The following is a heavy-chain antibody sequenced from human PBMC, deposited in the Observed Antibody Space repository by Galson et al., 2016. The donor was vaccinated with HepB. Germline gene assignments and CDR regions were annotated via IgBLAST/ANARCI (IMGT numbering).Heavy chain of an antibody. CDR1: GFTFNSYW. Sequence: SLRLSCAASGFTFNSYWMNWVRQAPGKGLEWVANIKQXGSEKYYLDSVRGRFTISRDNAKNSLYLTMNSLRAEDTAVYYCARDGRYFDWLLSPIFDSWGQGTLVTVSS. J-gene: IGHJ4*02. CDR2: IKQXGSEK. V-gene: IGHV3-7*03. CDR3: ARDGRYFDWLLSPIFDS. D-gene: IGHD3-9*01.